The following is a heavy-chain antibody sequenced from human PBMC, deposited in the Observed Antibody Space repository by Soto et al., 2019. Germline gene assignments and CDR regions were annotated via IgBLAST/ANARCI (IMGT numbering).Heavy chain of an antibody. CDR2: ISGSGGST. CDR3: AKTERDSSSSHYFDY. D-gene: IGHD6-6*01. V-gene: IGHV3-23*01. Sequence: EVQLLESGGGLVQPGGSLRLSCAASGFTFSSYAMSWVRQAPGKGLEWVSAISGSGGSTYYADSVKGRFTISRDNSKNPLYLQMNSLRAEDTAVYYCAKTERDSSSSHYFDYWGQGTLVTVSS. J-gene: IGHJ4*02. CDR1: GFTFSSYA.